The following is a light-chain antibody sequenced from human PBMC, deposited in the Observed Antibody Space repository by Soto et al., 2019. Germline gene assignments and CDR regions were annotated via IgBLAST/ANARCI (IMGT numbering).Light chain of an antibody. Sequence: ETVLTQSPGTLSLSPGERATLSCRASQTIRSNYLAWYRQTPGQAPRLLIYGASNRATGIADRFSGSGSGTDFTLIISRLEPEDFALYYFQQYGSSPWTFVQGTKVEIK. V-gene: IGKV3-20*01. CDR1: QTIRSNY. J-gene: IGKJ1*01. CDR3: QQYGSSPWT. CDR2: GAS.